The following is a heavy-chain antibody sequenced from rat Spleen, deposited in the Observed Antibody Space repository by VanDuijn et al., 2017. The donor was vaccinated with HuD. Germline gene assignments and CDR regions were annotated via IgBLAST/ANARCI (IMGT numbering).Heavy chain of an antibody. J-gene: IGHJ2*01. CDR3: ARRYDFDY. CDR2: ITNTGAVT. V-gene: IGHV5-31*01. Sequence: EVQLVESGGGLVQPGRSLKLSCVASGFTFNKYWMTWIRQAPGKGLEWVASITNTGAVTYYPDSVKGRFTISRANAKNTLYLQMSSLRSDDTATYYCARRYDFDYWGQGVMVTVSS. D-gene: IGHD2-1*01. CDR1: GFTFNKYW.